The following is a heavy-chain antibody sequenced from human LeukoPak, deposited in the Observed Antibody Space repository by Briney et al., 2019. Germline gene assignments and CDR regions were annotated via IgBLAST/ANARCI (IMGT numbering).Heavy chain of an antibody. J-gene: IGHJ4*02. Sequence: PSETLSLTCTVPGGSIRGYYWSWIRQPPGKGLEWIGYMYYSGSFNYNPSLKSRVTIPGDTSKNHLSLNLIYVIAADTAVYYCASLPEYSSSPHFDYWGQGTLVTVSS. V-gene: IGHV4-59*13. CDR1: GGSIRGYY. CDR3: ASLPEYSSSPHFDY. D-gene: IGHD6-6*01. CDR2: MYYSGSF.